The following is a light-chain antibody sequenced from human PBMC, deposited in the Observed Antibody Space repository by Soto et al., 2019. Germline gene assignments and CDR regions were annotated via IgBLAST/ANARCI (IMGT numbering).Light chain of an antibody. CDR3: QQYGSSPRT. Sequence: TQSPSTLSLVAGERATLSWRASQSVTNNYLAWYQQKPGQAPRLLIHGVSSRAAGIPDRFSGSGSGTDFTLTISRLEPEDFAVYYCQQYGSSPRTFGQGTKV. V-gene: IGKV3-20*01. CDR2: GVS. CDR1: QSVTNNY. J-gene: IGKJ1*01.